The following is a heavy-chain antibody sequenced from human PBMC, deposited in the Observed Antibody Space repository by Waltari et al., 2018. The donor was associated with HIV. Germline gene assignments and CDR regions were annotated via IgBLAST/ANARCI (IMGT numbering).Heavy chain of an antibody. D-gene: IGHD2-15*01. CDR2: ISGSGDST. CDR1: GLPFSSFA. V-gene: IGHV3-23*01. Sequence: EVQLLESGGGLVQPGGSLRLSCAASGLPFSSFALGWVRQAPGKGLEWVSTISGSGDSTYYADSVKGRFTISRDNSKNTVYLQMNSLRADDSAVYYCAKARALVVVAATNYWGQGTLVTVSS. CDR3: AKARALVVVAATNY. J-gene: IGHJ4*02.